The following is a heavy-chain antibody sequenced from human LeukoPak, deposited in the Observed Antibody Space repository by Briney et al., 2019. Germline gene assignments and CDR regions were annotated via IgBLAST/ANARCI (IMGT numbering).Heavy chain of an antibody. CDR2: ISGSGGST. D-gene: IGHD3-10*01. Sequence: GGSLRLSCAASGFTFSSYAMSWVRQAPGKGLEWVSAISGSGGSTYYADSVKGRFTISRDNSKNTLYLQMNSLRAEDTAVYYCAREQMGSGRLNEFDYWGQGTLVTVSS. CDR3: AREQMGSGRLNEFDY. J-gene: IGHJ4*02. V-gene: IGHV3-23*01. CDR1: GFTFSSYA.